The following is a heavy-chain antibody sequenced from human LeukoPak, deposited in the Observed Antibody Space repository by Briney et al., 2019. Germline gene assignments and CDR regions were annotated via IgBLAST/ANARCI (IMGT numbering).Heavy chain of an antibody. CDR2: IKSKTDGGTT. D-gene: IGHD1-26*01. CDR1: GFTFGNAW. V-gene: IGHV3-15*01. Sequence: GGSLRLSCAASGFTFGNAWMSWVRQAPGKGLEWVGRIKSKTDGGTTDYAAPVKGRFTISRDDSKNTLYLQMNSLKTEDTAVYYCAGDPGEWELLGLFDYWGQGTLVTVSS. J-gene: IGHJ4*02. CDR3: AGDPGEWELLGLFDY.